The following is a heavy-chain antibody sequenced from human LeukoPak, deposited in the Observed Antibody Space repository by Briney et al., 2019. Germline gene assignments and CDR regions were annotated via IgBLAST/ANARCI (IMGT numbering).Heavy chain of an antibody. CDR1: GGSISRYY. CDR3: TRDKGPYWYFDL. CDR2: IYNSGST. V-gene: IGHV4-59*01. J-gene: IGHJ2*01. Sequence: SETLSLTCTVSGGSISRYYWNWIRQPPGKGLEWIANIYNSGSTDYNPSLKSRLTISLDTSKNQISLKLSWVTAADTAVYYCTRDKGPYWYFDLWGRGTLVTVSS.